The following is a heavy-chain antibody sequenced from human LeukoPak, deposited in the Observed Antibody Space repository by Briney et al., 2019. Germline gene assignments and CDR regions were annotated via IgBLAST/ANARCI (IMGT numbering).Heavy chain of an antibody. Sequence: ASVKVSCKASGGIFSSYAISWVRQAPGQGLEWMGRIITVFGAANYAQKFEGRVTITADKSASTAYMELSSLRSEDTAVYYCAKAALVGTHYFDHWGQGTLVTVSS. D-gene: IGHD3-3*02. V-gene: IGHV1-69*06. CDR1: GGIFSSYA. CDR2: IITVFGAA. J-gene: IGHJ4*02. CDR3: AKAALVGTHYFDH.